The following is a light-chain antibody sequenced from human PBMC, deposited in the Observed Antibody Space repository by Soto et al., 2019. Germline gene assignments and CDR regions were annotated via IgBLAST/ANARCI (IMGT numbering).Light chain of an antibody. CDR1: ENVRTF. J-gene: IGKJ4*01. V-gene: IGKV3-11*01. Sequence: EIVLTQSPATLSLSPGERATLYCRASENVRTFVDWYQQKPGQAPRLLIYGASNRAIGIPARFSGSGSGTDFTLTITRLEPEDSAVYYCQQRSHWPPISAFGGGTKVDI. CDR3: QQRSHWPPISA. CDR2: GAS.